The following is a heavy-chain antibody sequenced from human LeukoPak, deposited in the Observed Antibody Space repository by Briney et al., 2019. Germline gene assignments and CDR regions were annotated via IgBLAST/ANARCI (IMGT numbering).Heavy chain of an antibody. D-gene: IGHD6-13*01. Sequence: GGSLRLSCAASGFTFSSYSMNWVRQAPGKGLEWVSSISSSSSYIYYADSVKGRFTISRDNAKNSLYLQMNSLRAEDTAVYYCARDLQVPGSLPRYSSLVGYWGQGTLVTVSS. V-gene: IGHV3-21*01. CDR2: ISSSSSYI. J-gene: IGHJ4*02. CDR1: GFTFSSYS. CDR3: ARDLQVPGSLPRYSSLVGY.